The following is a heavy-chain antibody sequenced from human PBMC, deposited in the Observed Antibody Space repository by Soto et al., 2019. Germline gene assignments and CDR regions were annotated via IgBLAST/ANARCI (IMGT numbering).Heavy chain of an antibody. CDR2: IYRDDDK. V-gene: IGHV2-5*02. CDR1: GFSLSTSGVG. D-gene: IGHD2-2*02. J-gene: IGHJ3*02. CDR3: THSDTFNI. Sequence: QITLKESGPPLVKPTQTLTLTCTFSGFSLSTSGVGVGWIRQPPGKALEWLALIYRDDDKRYSPSQRSRLTTTKDPSKNQVVLTMTNVDPLDTATYYCTHSDTFNIWGQGTMVTVSS.